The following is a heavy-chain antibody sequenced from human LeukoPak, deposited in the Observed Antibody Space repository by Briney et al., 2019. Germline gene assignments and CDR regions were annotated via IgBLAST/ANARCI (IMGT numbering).Heavy chain of an antibody. Sequence: GSLRLSCAASGFTFNDYWMTWVREVPGRGLEWVANINKDGSDKYYVDSVKGRFTISRDNAKKSLYLEMNSLTVEDTAMYYCAKVGAWELQRVFDYWGQGALVTVSS. CDR1: GFTFNDYW. D-gene: IGHD1-26*01. V-gene: IGHV3-7*01. J-gene: IGHJ4*02. CDR3: AKVGAWELQRVFDY. CDR2: INKDGSDK.